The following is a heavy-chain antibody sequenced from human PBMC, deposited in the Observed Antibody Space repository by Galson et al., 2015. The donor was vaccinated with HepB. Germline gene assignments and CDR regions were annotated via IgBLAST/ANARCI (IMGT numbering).Heavy chain of an antibody. V-gene: IGHV3-30-3*01. Sequence: SLRLSCAASQFTFSSYTMHWVRQSPGRGLEWVALISYDESNKYYADSVKGRFTISRDNSKNTLYLQMNSLRAEDTAVYYCARQSAPYIVVVTPFDYWGQGTLVTVSS. D-gene: IGHD2-21*02. J-gene: IGHJ4*02. CDR2: ISYDESNK. CDR1: QFTFSSYT. CDR3: ARQSAPYIVVVTPFDY.